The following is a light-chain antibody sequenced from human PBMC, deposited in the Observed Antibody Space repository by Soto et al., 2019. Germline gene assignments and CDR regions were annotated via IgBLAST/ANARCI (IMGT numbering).Light chain of an antibody. J-gene: IGLJ3*02. CDR1: SSDVGGSIY. CDR2: DV. CDR3: NSYPISGTVV. V-gene: IGLV2-14*01. Sequence: QSVLTQPASVSGWPGQSITIYCTGTSSDVGGSIYVSWYQLSPGKAPKLLIYDVDRPSGVSNSFSGSKSVNTASLTISRFHAEDEADYYCNSYPISGTVVFGGGTKLTVL.